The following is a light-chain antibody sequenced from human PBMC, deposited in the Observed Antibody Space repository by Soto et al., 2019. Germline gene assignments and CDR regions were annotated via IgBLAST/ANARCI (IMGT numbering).Light chain of an antibody. Sequence: EIVMTQSPATVSVSPGERATLSCRASQSVSDKLAWYQQKPGQAPRLLIYHASARATGIPARFSGSGSGTEFTLTISSLEPEDFAVYYCQHRFIWPVSFGQGTRLEIK. CDR1: QSVSDK. CDR2: HAS. V-gene: IGKV3-15*01. J-gene: IGKJ5*01. CDR3: QHRFIWPVS.